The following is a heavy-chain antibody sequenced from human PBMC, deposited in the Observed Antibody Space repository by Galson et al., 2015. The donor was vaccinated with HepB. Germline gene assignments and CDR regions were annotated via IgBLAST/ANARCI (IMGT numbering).Heavy chain of an antibody. V-gene: IGHV1-3*01. CDR1: GYSFNIFS. J-gene: IGHJ4*02. D-gene: IGHD5-24*01. CDR2: VNAANGDT. Sequence: SVKVSCKASGYSFNIFSIHWMRQAPGHRLEWMGRVNAANGDTRYSQKFQDRITLTRDTSATTIYMELSSMESEDTAVYYCARGGQWPQFYFFDYWGQGTLVTVSS. CDR3: ARGGQWPQFYFFDY.